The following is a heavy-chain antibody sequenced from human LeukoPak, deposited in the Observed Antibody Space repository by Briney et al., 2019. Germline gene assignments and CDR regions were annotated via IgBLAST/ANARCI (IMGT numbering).Heavy chain of an antibody. CDR2: INPNSGGT. CDR1: GYTFTGYY. D-gene: IGHD4-17*01. V-gene: IGHV1-2*02. Sequence: ASVKVSCKASGYTFTGYYMHWVPQAPGEGLEWMGWINPNSGGTNYAQKFQGRVTMTRDTSISTAYMELSRLRSDDTAVYYCARADYGDYRLDYWGQGTVVTVSS. J-gene: IGHJ4*02. CDR3: ARADYGDYRLDY.